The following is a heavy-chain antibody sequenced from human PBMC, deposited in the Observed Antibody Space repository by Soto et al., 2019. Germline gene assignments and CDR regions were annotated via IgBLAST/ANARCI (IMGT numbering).Heavy chain of an antibody. Sequence: SETLSLTCTVSGDSIGNYCWSWIRQPPGKGLEWIGYIYYSGSTNYNPSLKSRVTISVDTSKNQFSLKLNSVTAADTAVYYCARHLWVGTSWYLGAFDIWGQGTMVTVSS. CDR2: IYYSGST. J-gene: IGHJ3*02. CDR3: ARHLWVGTSWYLGAFDI. V-gene: IGHV4-59*08. CDR1: GDSIGNYC. D-gene: IGHD6-13*01.